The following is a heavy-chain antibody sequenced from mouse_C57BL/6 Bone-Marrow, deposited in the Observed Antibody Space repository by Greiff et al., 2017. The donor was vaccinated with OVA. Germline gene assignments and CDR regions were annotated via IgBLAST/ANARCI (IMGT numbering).Heavy chain of an antibody. Sequence: QVQLQQPGAELVMPGASVKLSCKASGYTFTSYWMHWVKQRPGQGLEWIGEIDPSDSYTTYNQKFKGKSTLTVDKSSSTAYMQLSSLTSEDSAVYYCARLYDYDEGFAYWGQGTLVTVSA. CDR3: ARLYDYDEGFAY. CDR1: GYTFTSYW. CDR2: IDPSDSYT. D-gene: IGHD2-4*01. V-gene: IGHV1-69*01. J-gene: IGHJ3*01.